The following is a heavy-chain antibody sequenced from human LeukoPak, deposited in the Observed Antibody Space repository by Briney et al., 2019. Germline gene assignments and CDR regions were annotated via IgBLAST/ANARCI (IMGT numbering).Heavy chain of an antibody. V-gene: IGHV4-59*01. CDR2: IYYSGST. J-gene: IGHJ4*02. D-gene: IGHD3-10*01. Sequence: SGTLSLTCTVSGGSISSYYWSWIRQPPGKGLEWIGYIYYSGSTNYNPSLKSRVTISVDTSKNQFSLKLSSVTAADTAVYYCASTSGNYFVSSFDYWGQGTLVTVSS. CDR1: GGSISSYY. CDR3: ASTSGNYFVSSFDY.